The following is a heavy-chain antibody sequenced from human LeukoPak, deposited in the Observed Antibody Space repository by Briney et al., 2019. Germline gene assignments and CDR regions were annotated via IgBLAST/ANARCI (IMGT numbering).Heavy chain of an antibody. D-gene: IGHD3-10*01. Sequence: ASVKVSCKASGYTFTGYYMRWVRQAPGQGLEWMGWISPNSGGTNYAQKFQGRVTMTRDTSISTAYMELSRLRSDDTAVYYCARGVLWSSRQLFDYWGQGTLVTVSS. CDR3: ARGVLWSSRQLFDY. V-gene: IGHV1-2*02. CDR2: ISPNSGGT. CDR1: GYTFTGYY. J-gene: IGHJ4*02.